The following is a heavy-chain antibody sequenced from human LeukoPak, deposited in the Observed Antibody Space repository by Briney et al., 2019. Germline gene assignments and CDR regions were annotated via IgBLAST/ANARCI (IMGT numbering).Heavy chain of an antibody. CDR1: GGSISSYY. CDR2: IYYSGST. Sequence: PSETLSLTCTVAGGSISSYYWSWIRQPAGKGLEWIWNIYYSGSTNYNPSLKSRVTISVDTSKSQYSLKLSSVTAADTAMYYCARSFTYCSGGSCFSYWGQGTLVTVSS. J-gene: IGHJ4*02. V-gene: IGHV4-59*01. D-gene: IGHD2-15*01. CDR3: ARSFTYCSGGSCFSY.